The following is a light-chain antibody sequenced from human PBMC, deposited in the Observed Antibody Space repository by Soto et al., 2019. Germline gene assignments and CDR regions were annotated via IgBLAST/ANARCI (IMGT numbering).Light chain of an antibody. CDR1: QDIRSW. J-gene: IGKJ4*01. Sequence: DIQMTQSPSSVSASVGDRVTMTCRASQDIRSWLAWYQQKPGRAPKLLISSASTLQNGVPSRFSGSGSGTDFSLTITNLQPEDFATYFCQQSHPFPATFGGGTKVEVK. V-gene: IGKV1D-12*01. CDR3: QQSHPFPAT. CDR2: SAS.